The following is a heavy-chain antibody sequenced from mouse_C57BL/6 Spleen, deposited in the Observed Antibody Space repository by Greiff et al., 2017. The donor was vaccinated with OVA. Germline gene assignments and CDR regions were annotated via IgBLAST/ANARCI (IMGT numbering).Heavy chain of an antibody. CDR3: AREGDYGEAWFAY. J-gene: IGHJ3*01. Sequence: EVMLVESGGGLVKPGGSLKLSCAASGFTFSSYAMSWVRQTPEKRLEWVATISDGGSYTYYPDNVKGRFTISRDNAKNNLYLQMSHLKSEDTSMYYCAREGDYGEAWFAYWGQGTLVTVSA. D-gene: IGHD2-4*01. CDR2: ISDGGSYT. V-gene: IGHV5-4*01. CDR1: GFTFSSYA.